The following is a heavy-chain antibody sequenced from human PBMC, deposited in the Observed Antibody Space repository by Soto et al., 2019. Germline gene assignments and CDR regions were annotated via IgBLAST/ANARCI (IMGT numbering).Heavy chain of an antibody. CDR3: PHRSVPGYCGGDCKLPAHDAFDI. J-gene: IGHJ3*02. Sequence: QITLKESGPTLVKPTQTLTLTCTFSGFSLSTSGVGVGWIRQPPGKALEWLALIYWDDDKRYSPSLKSRLTITKGTSKNQVVLTMTNIDPVATATYYCPHRSVPGYCGGDCKLPAHDAFDILGQGTMVTVSS. CDR2: IYWDDDK. CDR1: GFSLSTSGVG. V-gene: IGHV2-5*02. D-gene: IGHD2-21*02.